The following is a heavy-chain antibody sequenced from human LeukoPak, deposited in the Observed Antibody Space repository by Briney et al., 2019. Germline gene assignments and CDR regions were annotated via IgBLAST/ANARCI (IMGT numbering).Heavy chain of an antibody. J-gene: IGHJ4*02. CDR2: ISYDGGNK. V-gene: IGHV3-30*18. Sequence: GGSLRLSCAASGFTFSSYAMHWVRQAPGKGLEWVAVISYDGGNKYYIDSVKGRFTISRDNSKNTLYLQMNSLSAEDTAVYYCAKVRLTYYYDSSGYGFQDYWGQGALVTVSS. CDR3: AKVRLTYYYDSSGYGFQDY. CDR1: GFTFSSYA. D-gene: IGHD3-22*01.